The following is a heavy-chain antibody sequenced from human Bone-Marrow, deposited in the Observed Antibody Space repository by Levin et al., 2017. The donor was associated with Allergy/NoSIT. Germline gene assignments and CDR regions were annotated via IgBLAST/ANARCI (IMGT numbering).Heavy chain of an antibody. CDR3: ARSNRSGWSNYYYFGMDV. D-gene: IGHD6-19*01. V-gene: IGHV1-2*05. J-gene: IGHJ6*02. CDR1: GDTFSDSY. CDR2: ITPNSGVT. Sequence: GESLKISCEASGDTFSDSYLHWLRQAPGHGLEWMGRITPNSGVTKYAQQFQAMVTLTRDTSIHTAYLELSSLTSDDTDVYYCARSNRSGWSNYYYFGMDVWGQGTTVTVSS.